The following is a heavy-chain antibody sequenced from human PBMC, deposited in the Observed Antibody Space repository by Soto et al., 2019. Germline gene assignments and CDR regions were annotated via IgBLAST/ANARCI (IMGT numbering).Heavy chain of an antibody. CDR2: IYPGDSDT. Sequence: GESLKISCQGSGYSFTSYWIGWVRQMPGEGLEWMGIIYPGDSDTKYSPSFQGQVTISADKSISTAYLQWSSLKASDTAIYYCERRGITMIRGDIGEGDFDIWGQGTMVTVS. D-gene: IGHD3-10*01. V-gene: IGHV5-51*01. J-gene: IGHJ3*02. CDR3: ERRGITMIRGDIGEGDFDI. CDR1: GYSFTSYW.